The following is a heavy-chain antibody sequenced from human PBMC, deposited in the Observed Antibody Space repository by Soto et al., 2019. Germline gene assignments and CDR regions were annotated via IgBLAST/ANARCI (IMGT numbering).Heavy chain of an antibody. CDR1: GGSISSYY. J-gene: IGHJ5*02. Sequence: QVQLQESGPGLVKPSETLSLTCTVSGGSISSYYWSWIRQPPGKGLEWIGYIYYSGRTNYNPSLXRRVTISVDTSXTXFXXKLSSVTAADTAVYYCARGYCSSTSCYIWDNWFDPWGQGTLVTVSS. CDR2: IYYSGRT. D-gene: IGHD2-2*02. CDR3: ARGYCSSTSCYIWDNWFDP. V-gene: IGHV4-59*01.